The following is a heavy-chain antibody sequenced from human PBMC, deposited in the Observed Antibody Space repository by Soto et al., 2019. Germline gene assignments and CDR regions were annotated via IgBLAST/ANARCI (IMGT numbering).Heavy chain of an antibody. Sequence: PSQTLSLTCAISGYSVSGNSAALNWIRQSPSRGLEWLGRTYYRSKWYNDYAVSVKSRITINPDTSKNQFSLQLNSVTPEDTAVYYCARRVWAAAGLYYYYGMDVWGQGTTVTVSS. J-gene: IGHJ6*02. CDR1: GYSVSGNSAA. CDR2: TYYRSKWYN. D-gene: IGHD6-13*01. V-gene: IGHV6-1*01. CDR3: ARRVWAAAGLYYYYGMDV.